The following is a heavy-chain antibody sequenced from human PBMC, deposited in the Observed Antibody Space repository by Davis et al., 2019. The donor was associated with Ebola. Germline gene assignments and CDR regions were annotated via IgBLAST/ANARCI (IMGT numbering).Heavy chain of an antibody. V-gene: IGHV1-69*04. D-gene: IGHD3-9*01. J-gene: IGHJ4*02. CDR2: IIPVVDTK. CDR3: STGLVL. Sequence: SVQVSCKTSGGIFTNYAVICVRHPPGQGLEWMGRIIPVVDTKDYAQKSQGRVTMIEDTAADTGCMELSSLSSDDTAVYYCSTGLVLWGQGTLVTVSS. CDR1: GGIFTNYA.